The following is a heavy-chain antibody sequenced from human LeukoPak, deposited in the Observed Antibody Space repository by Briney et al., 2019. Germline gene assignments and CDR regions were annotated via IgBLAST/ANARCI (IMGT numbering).Heavy chain of an antibody. CDR3: RAAADLNDY. D-gene: IGHD6-13*01. CDR1: GLTFSGSA. J-gene: IGHJ4*02. V-gene: IGHV3-73*01. CDR2: IRSKADSYTT. Sequence: GGSLKLSCAASGLTFSGSAMHWVRQASGKGLEWLGRIRSKADSYTTAYAASVKGRFIVSRDDSKNTAYLQMNSLKTEDTAVYYCRAAADLNDYWGQGTLVTVSS.